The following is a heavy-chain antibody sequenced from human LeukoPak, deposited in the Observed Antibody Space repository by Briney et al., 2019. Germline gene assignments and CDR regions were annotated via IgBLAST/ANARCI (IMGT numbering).Heavy chain of an antibody. Sequence: SETLSLTCTVSGGSISSYYWSWIRQPPGKGLEWIGYIYYSGSTHYNPSLKSRVTISIDTSKNHFSLQLSSVTAADTALYYCARTIENSSSWGLFDYWGQGPLVTVSS. V-gene: IGHV4-59*01. J-gene: IGHJ4*02. CDR3: ARTIENSSSWGLFDY. D-gene: IGHD6-6*01. CDR2: IYYSGST. CDR1: GGSISSYY.